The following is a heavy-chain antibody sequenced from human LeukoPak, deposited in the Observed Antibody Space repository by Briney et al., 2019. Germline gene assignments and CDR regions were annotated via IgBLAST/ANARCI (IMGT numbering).Heavy chain of an antibody. Sequence: GRSLRLSCAASGFTFSNNGMHWVRQAPGKGLEWVAVIWYDGTNKYYADSVKGRFTISRDNSKNTLYLQMNSLRAEDTAVYYCATKRGGYFDYWGQGNLVTVSS. CDR3: ATKRGGYFDY. V-gene: IGHV3-33*01. J-gene: IGHJ4*02. CDR1: GFTFSNNG. CDR2: IWYDGTNK.